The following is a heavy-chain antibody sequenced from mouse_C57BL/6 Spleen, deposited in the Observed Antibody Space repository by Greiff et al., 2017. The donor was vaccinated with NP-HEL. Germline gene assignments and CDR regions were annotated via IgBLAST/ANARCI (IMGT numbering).Heavy chain of an antibody. Sequence: VQLQQPGAELVMPGASVKLSCKASGYTFTSYWMHWVKQRPGQGLEWIGEIDPSDSYTNYNQKFKGKSTLTVDKSSSTAYMQLSSLTSEDSAVYYCASSYDYFDYWGQGTTLTVSS. V-gene: IGHV1-69*01. J-gene: IGHJ2*01. CDR2: IDPSDSYT. CDR1: GYTFTSYW. D-gene: IGHD2-12*01. CDR3: ASSYDYFDY.